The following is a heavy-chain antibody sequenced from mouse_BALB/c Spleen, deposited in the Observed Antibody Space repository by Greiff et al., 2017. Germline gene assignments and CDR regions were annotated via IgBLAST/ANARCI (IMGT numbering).Heavy chain of an antibody. CDR3: ARGLRLLDY. J-gene: IGHJ2*01. D-gene: IGHD1-2*01. Sequence: EVKLMESGGGLVQPGGSLSLSCATSGFTFTDYYMSWVRQPPGKALEWLGFIRNKANGYTTEYSASVKGRFTISRDNSQSILYLQMNTLRAEDSATYYCARGLRLLDYWGQGTTLTVSS. CDR1: GFTFTDYY. V-gene: IGHV7-3*02. CDR2: IRNKANGYTT.